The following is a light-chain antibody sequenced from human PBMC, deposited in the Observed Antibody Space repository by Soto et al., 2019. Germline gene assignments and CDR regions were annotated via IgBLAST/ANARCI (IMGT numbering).Light chain of an antibody. CDR2: WAS. CDR1: QSVLYSSNNKNY. V-gene: IGKV4-1*01. Sequence: IVMTQSPDSLAVSLGERATINCKSSQSVLYSSNNKNYLAWYQQKPGQLPKLLIYWASTRESGVPDRFSGSGSGTDFTLTISSLQAEDVAVYYCQQYYSTPHSFGQGTKLEI. CDR3: QQYYSTPHS. J-gene: IGKJ2*01.